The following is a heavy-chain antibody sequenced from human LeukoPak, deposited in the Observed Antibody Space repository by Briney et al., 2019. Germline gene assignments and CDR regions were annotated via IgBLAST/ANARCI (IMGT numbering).Heavy chain of an antibody. V-gene: IGHV1-18*01. CDR1: GYTFTSYG. D-gene: IGHD4-17*01. J-gene: IGHJ4*02. Sequence: ASVKVPCKASGYTFTSYGISWVRQAPGQGLEWMGWISAYNGNTNYAQKLQGRVTMTTDTSTSTAYMELRSLRSDDTAVYYCARVTDYGDYVDYFDYWGQGTLVTVSS. CDR2: ISAYNGNT. CDR3: ARVTDYGDYVDYFDY.